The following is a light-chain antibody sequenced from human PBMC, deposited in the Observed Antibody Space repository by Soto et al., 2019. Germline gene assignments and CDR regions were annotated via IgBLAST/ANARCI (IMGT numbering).Light chain of an antibody. Sequence: QSVLTQPPSASGTPGQRVTISCSGSSSNIGSNNVFWYQQLPGTAPKLLIYSNNQRPSGVPDRFSGSKSGTSTSLAISGLRSEDEANYYCQTWGTGIGVFGGGTKLTVL. V-gene: IGLV1-47*02. CDR2: SNN. CDR3: QTWGTGIGV. J-gene: IGLJ3*02. CDR1: SSNIGSNN.